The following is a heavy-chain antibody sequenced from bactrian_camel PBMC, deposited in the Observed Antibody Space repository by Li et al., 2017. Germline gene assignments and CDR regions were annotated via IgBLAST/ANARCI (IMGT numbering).Heavy chain of an antibody. CDR2: IRKDGSTT. Sequence: HVQLVESGGGLVQPGGSLRLSCIASGFTFTAYSVGWVRQAPGKGLEWVSSIRKDGSTTYYTDSVKGRFTISRDNAKNATYLQLNSMKTEDAAMYYCAKDLYNNPQNGDYWGQGTQVTVS. J-gene: IGHJ4*01. CDR1: GFTFTAYS. D-gene: IGHD3*01. V-gene: IGHV3S1*01. CDR3: AKDLYNNPQNGDY.